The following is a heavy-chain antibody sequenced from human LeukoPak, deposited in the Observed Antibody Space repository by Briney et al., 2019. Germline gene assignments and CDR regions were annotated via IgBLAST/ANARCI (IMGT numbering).Heavy chain of an antibody. CDR1: GFTFSSYS. CDR2: ISSSSSYI. CDR3: AKVKTYYDFWSGRGAFDI. V-gene: IGHV3-21*01. J-gene: IGHJ3*02. D-gene: IGHD3-3*01. Sequence: PGGSLRLSCAASGFTFSSYSMNWVRQAPGKGLEWVSSISSSSSYIYYADSVKGRFIISRDNSKNTLYLQMNSLRAEDTAVYYCAKVKTYYDFWSGRGAFDIWGQGTMVTVSS.